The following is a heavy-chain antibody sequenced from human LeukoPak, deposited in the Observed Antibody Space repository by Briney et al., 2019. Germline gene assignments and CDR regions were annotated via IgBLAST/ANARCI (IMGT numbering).Heavy chain of an antibody. V-gene: IGHV3-23*01. CDR1: GFTFSSYG. J-gene: IGHJ4*02. CDR3: ANTGPYYFDS. D-gene: IGHD7-27*01. Sequence: GGSLRLSCAASGFTFSSYGMTWVRQTPGKGLEWVAAISSRSVNTYYADSVKGRFTISRDNSKNTLFLQMNGLRAEDTAVYYCANTGPYYFDSWGQGTLVTVSS. CDR2: ISSRSVNT.